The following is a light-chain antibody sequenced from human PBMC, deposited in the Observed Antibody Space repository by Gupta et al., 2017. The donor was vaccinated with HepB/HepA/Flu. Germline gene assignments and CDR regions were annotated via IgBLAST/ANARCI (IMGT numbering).Light chain of an antibody. CDR3: QQDGNSPFT. J-gene: IGKJ3*01. V-gene: IGKV3-20*01. CDR1: QSVSSSY. CDR2: AAS. Sequence: EIVLTQSPGTLSLSPGERATLSCRASQSVSSSYLAWYQQKPGQAPRLLMYAASRRATGIPDRFDGSGSGTDFTLTISRLEPEDFAVYYCQQDGNSPFTFGHGTKVFIK.